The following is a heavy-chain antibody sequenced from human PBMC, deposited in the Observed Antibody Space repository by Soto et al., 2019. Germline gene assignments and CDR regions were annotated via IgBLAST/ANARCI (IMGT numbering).Heavy chain of an antibody. CDR2: ISYDGSNK. V-gene: IGHV3-30*03. CDR3: ARGPGYYFDY. J-gene: IGHJ4*02. CDR1: GFTFSSYY. Sequence: PGGSLRLSCAASGFTFSSYYMHWVRQAPGKGLEWVAVISYDGSNKYYADSVKGRFTISRDNSKNTLYLQMNSLTAEDTAVYYCARGPGYYFDYWGQGTLVTVSS.